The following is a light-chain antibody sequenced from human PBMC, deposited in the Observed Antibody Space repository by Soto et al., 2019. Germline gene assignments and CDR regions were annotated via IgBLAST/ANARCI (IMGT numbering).Light chain of an antibody. CDR2: AVS. CDR1: SSDVGGYDF. Sequence: QSALTQPASVSGSPGQSITISCTGTSSDVGGYDFVSWYQQYPGKAPKLMIYAVSDRPSGVSNRFSGSKSGNTASLTISGLQAEDEADYFCNSYTSSHAVVFGGGTKLTVL. V-gene: IGLV2-14*03. CDR3: NSYTSSHAVV. J-gene: IGLJ2*01.